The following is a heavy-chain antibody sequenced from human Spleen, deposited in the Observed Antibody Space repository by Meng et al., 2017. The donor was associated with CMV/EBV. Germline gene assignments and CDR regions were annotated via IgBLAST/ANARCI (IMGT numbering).Heavy chain of an antibody. Sequence: AVYGGSFSGYYWSWIRQPPGKGLEWIGEINHSGSTNYNPSLKSRVTISVDTSKNQFSLKLSSVTAADTAVYYCARGKPAASNPDFDYWGQGTLVTVSS. D-gene: IGHD2-2*01. V-gene: IGHV4-34*01. CDR1: GGSFSGYY. CDR3: ARGKPAASNPDFDY. CDR2: INHSGST. J-gene: IGHJ4*02.